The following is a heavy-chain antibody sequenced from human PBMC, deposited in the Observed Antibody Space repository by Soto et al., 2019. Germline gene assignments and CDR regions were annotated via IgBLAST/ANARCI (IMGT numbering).Heavy chain of an antibody. CDR1: GGSISSGDYY. D-gene: IGHD2-15*01. J-gene: IGHJ2*01. CDR3: ARDSRMGRIYWYFDL. Sequence: SETLSLTCTVSGGSISSGDYYWSWIRQPPGKGLEWIGYIYYSGSTYYNPSLKSRVTISVDTSKNQFSLKLSSVTAADTAVYYCARDSRMGRIYWYFDLWGRGTLVTVSS. V-gene: IGHV4-30-4*01. CDR2: IYYSGST.